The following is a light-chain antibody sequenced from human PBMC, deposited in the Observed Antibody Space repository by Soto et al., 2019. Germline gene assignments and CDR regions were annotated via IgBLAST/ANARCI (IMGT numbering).Light chain of an antibody. Sequence: QPVLTQSSSASASLGSSVKLTCTLSSGHSSYIIAWHQQQPGKAPRYLMKLEGSGSYNKGSGVPDRFSGSSSGADRYLTISTLQFEDDADYYCETWDSNTRVFGTGTKLTVL. CDR3: ETWDSNTRV. V-gene: IGLV4-60*02. CDR2: LEGSGSY. J-gene: IGLJ1*01. CDR1: SGHSSYI.